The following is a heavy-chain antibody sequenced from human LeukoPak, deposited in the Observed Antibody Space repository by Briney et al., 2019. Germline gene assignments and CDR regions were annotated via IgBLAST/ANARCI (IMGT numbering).Heavy chain of an antibody. CDR1: GGSISSYY. V-gene: IGHV4-4*07. Sequence: SETLSLTCTVSGGSISSYYWSWIRQPAGKGLEWIGRIYTSGSTNYNPSLKSRVTMSVVTSKNQFSLKLSSVTAADTAVYYCARVIVGAADDAFDIWGQGTMVTVSS. CDR3: ARVIVGAADDAFDI. J-gene: IGHJ3*02. D-gene: IGHD1-26*01. CDR2: IYTSGST.